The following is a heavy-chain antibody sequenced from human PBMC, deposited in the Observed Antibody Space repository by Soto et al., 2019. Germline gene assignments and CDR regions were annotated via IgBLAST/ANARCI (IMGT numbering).Heavy chain of an antibody. CDR1: GGTVSGGRYS. CDR3: ARVVVAATLFGAFDI. Sequence: SETLSLTGAFSGGTVSGGRYSLSRIRPPPGKGLEWIGYIYHSGSTYYNPSLKSRVTISVDRSKNQFSLKLSSVTAADTAVYYCARVVVAATLFGAFDIWGQGTMVTVS. D-gene: IGHD2-15*01. CDR2: IYHSGST. J-gene: IGHJ3*02. V-gene: IGHV4-30-2*01.